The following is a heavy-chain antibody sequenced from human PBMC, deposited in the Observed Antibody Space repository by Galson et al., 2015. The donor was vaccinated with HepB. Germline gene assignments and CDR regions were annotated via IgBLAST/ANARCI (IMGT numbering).Heavy chain of an antibody. CDR3: ASGGWSREYGDYFDY. D-gene: IGHD4-17*01. CDR1: GFTFSSYS. CDR2: ISSSSSYI. J-gene: IGHJ4*02. V-gene: IGHV3-21*01. Sequence: SLRLSCAASGFTFSSYSMNWVRQAPEKGLEWVSSISSSSSYIYYADSVKGRFTISRDNAKNSLYLQMNSLRAEDTAVYYCASGGWSREYGDYFDYWGQGTLVTVSS.